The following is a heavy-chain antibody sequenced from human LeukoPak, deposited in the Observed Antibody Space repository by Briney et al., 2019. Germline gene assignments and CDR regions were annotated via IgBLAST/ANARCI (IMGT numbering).Heavy chain of an antibody. J-gene: IGHJ6*02. Sequence: GGSLRLSCAASGFTFSSYAMSWVRQAPGKGLEWVSAISGSGGSTYYADSVKGRFTISRDNSKNTLYLQMNSLRAEDTALYYCAKGIAAAGTLYYYYGMDVWGQGTTVTVSS. CDR3: AKGIAAAGTLYYYYGMDV. V-gene: IGHV3-23*01. CDR2: ISGSGGST. D-gene: IGHD6-13*01. CDR1: GFTFSSYA.